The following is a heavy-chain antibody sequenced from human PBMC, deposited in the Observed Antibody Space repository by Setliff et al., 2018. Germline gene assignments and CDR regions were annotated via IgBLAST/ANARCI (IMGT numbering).Heavy chain of an antibody. CDR1: DFSVGSVYY. J-gene: IGHJ2*01. V-gene: IGHV4-38-2*01. D-gene: IGHD2-2*01. Sequence: PSETLFLTCAVSDFSVGSVYYWGWIRQPPGRGLEWIANIYYSGTTHYSPSFESRDTMSVDTSKNQFSLNLSSVTAADTALYYCARTSTGRYFDLWGRGTLVTVSS. CDR2: IYYSGTT. CDR3: ARTSTGRYFDL.